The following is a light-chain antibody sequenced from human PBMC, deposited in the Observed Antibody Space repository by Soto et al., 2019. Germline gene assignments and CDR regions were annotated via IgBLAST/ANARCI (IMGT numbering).Light chain of an antibody. CDR3: AAWDHSLQGWV. J-gene: IGLJ3*02. CDR1: SSNIGAGYD. CDR2: GNT. V-gene: IGLV1-40*01. Sequence: QAVVTQPPSVSGAPGQRVTISCTGSSSNIGAGYDVHWYQQRPGTAPKLLIFGNTNRPSGVPDRFSGSKSGTSASLAITGLQAEDEADYYCAAWDHSLQGWVFGGGTKVTVL.